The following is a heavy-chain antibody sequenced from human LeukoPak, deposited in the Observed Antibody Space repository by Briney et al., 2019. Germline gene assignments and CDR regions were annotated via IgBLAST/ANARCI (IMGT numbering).Heavy chain of an antibody. CDR1: GYTFTGYY. V-gene: IGHV1-2*02. CDR3: ARIAGATYNWFDP. D-gene: IGHD1-26*01. CDR2: INPNSGGT. Sequence: ASVKVSCKASGYTFTGYYMHWVRQAPGQGLEWMGWINPNSGGTNYAQKLQGRVTMTTDTSTSTAYMELRSLRSDDTAVYYCARIAGATYNWFDPWGQGTLVTVSS. J-gene: IGHJ5*02.